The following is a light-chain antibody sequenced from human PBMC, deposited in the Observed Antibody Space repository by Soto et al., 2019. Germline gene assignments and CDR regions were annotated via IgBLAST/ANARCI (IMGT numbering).Light chain of an antibody. CDR3: QSHDSSLSAWV. J-gene: IGLJ3*02. CDR2: GNT. V-gene: IGLV1-40*01. CDR1: SSNLGAGYD. Sequence: QSVLTQPPSVSGAPGQRVTISCTGASSNLGAGYDVHWYQHLPGTVPKLLIYGNTNRPSGVPDRFSGSKSGTSASLAITGLQAEDEADYYCQSHDSSLSAWVFGGGTQLTVL.